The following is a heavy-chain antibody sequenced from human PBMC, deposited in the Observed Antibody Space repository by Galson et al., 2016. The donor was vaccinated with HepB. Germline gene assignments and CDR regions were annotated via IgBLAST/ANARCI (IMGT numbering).Heavy chain of an antibody. CDR3: ARRSTGWAVHFDY. Sequence: QSGAEVKKPGESLKISCKGSGYTFSNSWIGWVRQIPGKGLEWMGIIYPGDSETRYSPSFQGHVTISADKAIGTAYLQWNSLKASDSAIYYCARRSTGWAVHFDYWGQGTLVTVSS. D-gene: IGHD6-19*01. V-gene: IGHV5-51*01. CDR2: IYPGDSET. CDR1: GYTFSNSW. J-gene: IGHJ4*02.